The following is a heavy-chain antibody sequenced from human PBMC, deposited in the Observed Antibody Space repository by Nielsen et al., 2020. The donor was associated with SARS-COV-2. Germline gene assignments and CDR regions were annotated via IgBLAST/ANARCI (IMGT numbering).Heavy chain of an antibody. D-gene: IGHD2-2*01. J-gene: IGHJ6*02. CDR3: ARDLVVVVPAATYGMDV. CDR2: INPNSGGT. CDR1: GYTFTGYY. Sequence: ASVKVSCKASGYTFTGYYMHWVRQAPGQGLEWMGRINPNSGGTNYAQKFQGWVTMTRDTSISTAYMELSSLRSEDTAVYYCARDLVVVVPAATYGMDVWGQGTTVTVSS. V-gene: IGHV1-2*04.